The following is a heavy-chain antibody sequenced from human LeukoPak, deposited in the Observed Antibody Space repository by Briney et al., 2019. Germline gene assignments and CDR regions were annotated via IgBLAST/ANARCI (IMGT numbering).Heavy chain of an antibody. V-gene: IGHV3-23*01. J-gene: IGHJ4*02. Sequence: GGSLRLSCAASGFTFSSYAMSWVRQAPGKGLEWVSAISGSSGSTYYADSVKGRFTISRDNSRNTLYLQMSSLRADDTAVYYCAKSRPMAYYFDYWGQGTLVTVSS. CDR2: ISGSSGST. CDR3: AKSRPMAYYFDY. CDR1: GFTFSSYA. D-gene: IGHD5-24*01.